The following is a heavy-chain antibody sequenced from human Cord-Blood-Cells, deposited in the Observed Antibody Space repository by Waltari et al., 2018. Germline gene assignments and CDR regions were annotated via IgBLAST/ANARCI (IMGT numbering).Heavy chain of an antibody. V-gene: IGHV4-34*01. CDR2: INHSGST. CDR3: ARHPYYGSGSYYNYFDY. Sequence: QVQLQQWGAGLLKPSETLSLLCGCYGGSFGGYYWSWIRQPPGKGLEWIEEINHSGSTNYNPSLKSRITISVDTSKNQFSLKLSSVTAADTAVYYCARHPYYGSGSYYNYFDYWGQGTLVTVSS. D-gene: IGHD3-10*01. CDR1: GGSFGGYY. J-gene: IGHJ4*02.